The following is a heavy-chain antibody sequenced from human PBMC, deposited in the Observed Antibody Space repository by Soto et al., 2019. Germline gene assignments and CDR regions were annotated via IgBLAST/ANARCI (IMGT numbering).Heavy chain of an antibody. CDR2: ISGSGGST. Sequence: EVQLLESGGGLVQPGGSLRLSCAPSGFTFSSYAMTWVRQAPGKGLEWVSSISGSGGSTYYADSVKGRFTISRDNSKNTLYLQMNSLRAEDTAVYYCAGGSGYYYAFDIWGQGTMVTVSS. J-gene: IGHJ3*02. CDR3: AGGSGYYYAFDI. CDR1: GFTFSSYA. V-gene: IGHV3-23*01. D-gene: IGHD3-22*01.